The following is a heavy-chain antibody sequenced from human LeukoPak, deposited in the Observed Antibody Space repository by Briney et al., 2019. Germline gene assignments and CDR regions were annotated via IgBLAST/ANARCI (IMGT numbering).Heavy chain of an antibody. J-gene: IGHJ4*02. Sequence: GASVKVSCKASGGTFSSYAISWVRQAPGQGLEWMGGIIPIFGTANYAQKFQGRVTITADESTSTAYMELSSLRSEDTAVYYCVMRGDSSSWSPLDYWGQGTLVTVSS. D-gene: IGHD6-13*01. CDR1: GGTFSSYA. CDR3: VMRGDSSSWSPLDY. CDR2: IIPIFGTA. V-gene: IGHV1-69*13.